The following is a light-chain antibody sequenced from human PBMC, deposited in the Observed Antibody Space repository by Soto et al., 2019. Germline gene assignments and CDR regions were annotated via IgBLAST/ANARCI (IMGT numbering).Light chain of an antibody. Sequence: QSALTQPASVSGSPGQSITISCTGTSSDVGGYNYVSWYQQHPGKAPKLMIYEVSNRPSGVSNRFSGSKSGNTASLTISGLQAEDEADYYCSSYTSSGTVVFGGGTKVTVL. CDR1: SSDVGGYNY. CDR2: EVS. J-gene: IGLJ2*01. CDR3: SSYTSSGTVV. V-gene: IGLV2-14*01.